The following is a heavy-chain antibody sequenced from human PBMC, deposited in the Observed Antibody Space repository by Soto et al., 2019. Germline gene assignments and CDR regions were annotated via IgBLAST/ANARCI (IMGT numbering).Heavy chain of an antibody. J-gene: IGHJ4*02. D-gene: IGHD3-9*01. CDR2: ISYDGSNK. CDR3: ARVPFLTLTGYTYYFDY. Sequence: PGASLRLSCAASGFTFSSYSMHWVRQAPGKGLEWVAVISYDGSNKYYADSVKGRFTTSRDNSKNTLYLQMNSLRAEDTAVYYCARVPFLTLTGYTYYFDYWGQGTLVNVSS. V-gene: IGHV3-30-3*01. CDR1: GFTFSSYS.